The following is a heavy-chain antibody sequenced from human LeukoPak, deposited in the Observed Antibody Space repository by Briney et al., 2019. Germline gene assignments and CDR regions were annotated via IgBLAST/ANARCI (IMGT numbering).Heavy chain of an antibody. CDR2: IKQDGSEK. CDR3: ALRLDY. V-gene: IGHV3-7*01. D-gene: IGHD4-17*01. Sequence: GGSXRLSCXXSGFTFSSYAMSWVRQAPGKGLEWVANIKQDGSEKHYVDSVKGRFTISRDNAKNSLHLQMTSLRVEDTAVYYCALRLDYWGRGTXVTVSS. CDR1: GFTFSSYA. J-gene: IGHJ4*02.